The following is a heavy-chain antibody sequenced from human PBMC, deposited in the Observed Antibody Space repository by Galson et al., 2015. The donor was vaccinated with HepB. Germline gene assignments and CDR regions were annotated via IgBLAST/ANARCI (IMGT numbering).Heavy chain of an antibody. J-gene: IGHJ6*02. CDR3: ARDEVDIVVVPAAIQRRRNYYGMDV. CDR1: GFTFSSYS. CDR2: ISSSSSYI. D-gene: IGHD2-2*03. Sequence: SLRLSCAASGFTFSSYSMNWVRQAPGKGLEWVSSISSSSSYIYYADSVKGRFTISRDNAKNSLYLQMNSLRAEDTAVYYCARDEVDIVVVPAAIQRRRNYYGMDVWGQGTTVTVSS. V-gene: IGHV3-21*01.